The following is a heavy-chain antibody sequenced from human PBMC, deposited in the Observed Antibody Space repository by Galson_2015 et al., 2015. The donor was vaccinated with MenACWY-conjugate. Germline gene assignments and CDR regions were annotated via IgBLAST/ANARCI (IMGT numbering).Heavy chain of an antibody. D-gene: IGHD1-26*01. CDR3: ESGGNYWFAFDI. CDR1: GDSVSRNGAA. V-gene: IGHV6-1*01. CDR2: TYYRSEWHY. Sequence: CAISGDSVSRNGAAWSWIRQSPSRGLEWLGRTYYRSEWHYDYAVSVKSRIIIRPDTSKNQISLQLNSVTPEDMAVYFCESGGNYWFAFDIWGQGTMVSVSS. J-gene: IGHJ3*02.